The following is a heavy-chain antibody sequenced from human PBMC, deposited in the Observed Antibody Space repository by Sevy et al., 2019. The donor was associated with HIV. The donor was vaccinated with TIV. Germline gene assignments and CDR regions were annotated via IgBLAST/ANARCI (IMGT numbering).Heavy chain of an antibody. CDR1: GFTFSSYS. CDR3: ARAGAMTAAGNGARYYYYYGMDV. CDR2: ISYDGSNK. J-gene: IGHJ6*02. Sequence: GGSLRLSCAASGFTFSSYSMNWVRQAPGKGLEWVAVISYDGSNKYYADSVKGRFTISRDNSKNTLYLQMNSLRAEDTAVYYCARAGAMTAAGNGARYYYYYGMDVWGQGTTVTVSS. V-gene: IGHV3-30*03. D-gene: IGHD6-13*01.